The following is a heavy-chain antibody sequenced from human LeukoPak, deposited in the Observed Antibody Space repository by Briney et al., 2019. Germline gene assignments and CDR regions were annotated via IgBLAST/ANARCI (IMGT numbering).Heavy chain of an antibody. CDR2: IYPGDSDT. CDR3: ARPAAAGTGELRY. D-gene: IGHD6-13*01. V-gene: IGHV5-51*01. J-gene: IGHJ4*02. CDR1: GYSFTSYW. Sequence: GESLKFSCKGSGYSFTSYWIGWVRQMPGKGLEWMGNIYPGDSDTRYNPYFQGQVTISADKSISTAYLQWSSLKASDTAMYYCARPAAAGTGELRYWGQGTLVTVSS.